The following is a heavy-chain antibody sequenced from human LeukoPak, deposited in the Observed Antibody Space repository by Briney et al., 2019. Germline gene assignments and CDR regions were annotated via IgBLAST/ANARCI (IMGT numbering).Heavy chain of an antibody. CDR1: GYTFTGYY. V-gene: IGHV1-2*02. J-gene: IGHJ5*02. CDR3: ARIEMYYDSSGYYSP. Sequence: VKVSCKASGYTFTGYYMHWVRQAPGQGLEWMGWINPNSGGTNYAQKFQGRVTMTRDTSISTAYMELSRLRSDDTAVYYCARIEMYYDSSGYYSPWGQGTLVTVSS. CDR2: INPNSGGT. D-gene: IGHD3-22*01.